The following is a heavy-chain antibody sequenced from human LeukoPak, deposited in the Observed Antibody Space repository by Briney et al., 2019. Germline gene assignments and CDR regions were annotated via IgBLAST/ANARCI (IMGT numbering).Heavy chain of an antibody. CDR1: GFTFSSYA. D-gene: IGHD2-2*01. CDR2: ISYDGSNK. J-gene: IGHJ1*01. CDR3: ARSGQVYQLEEYFQH. Sequence: GGSLRLSCAASGFTFSSYAMHWVRQAPGKGLEWVAVISYDGSNKYYADSVKGRFTISRDNSKNTLYLQMNSLRAEDTAVYYCARSGQVYQLEEYFQHWGQGTLVTVSS. V-gene: IGHV3-30-3*01.